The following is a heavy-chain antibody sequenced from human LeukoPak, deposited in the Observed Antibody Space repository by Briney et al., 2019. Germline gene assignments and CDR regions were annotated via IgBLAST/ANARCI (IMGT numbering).Heavy chain of an antibody. CDR3: AREERIAVAGDDAFDI. CDR2: IYYSGST. V-gene: IGHV4-61*08. D-gene: IGHD6-19*01. J-gene: IGHJ3*02. Sequence: ESGPTLVKPTQTLTLTCTFSGFSLSTSGVGVGWIRQPPGKALEWIGYIYYSGSTNYNPSLKSRVTISVDTSKNQFSLKLSSVTAADTAVYYCAREERIAVAGDDAFDIWGQGTMVTVSS. CDR1: GFSLSTSGVG.